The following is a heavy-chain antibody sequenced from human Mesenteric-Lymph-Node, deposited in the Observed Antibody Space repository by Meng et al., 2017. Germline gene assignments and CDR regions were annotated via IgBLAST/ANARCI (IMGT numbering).Heavy chain of an antibody. CDR3: ARDCGYCSGCGCSGCNWYVDL. Sequence: GESLKISCAASGFTLSSYGMHWVRQAPGKGLEWVAVIWSDGSNKYYADSVKGRFTISRDNAKNTLYLQMNSLRAEDTAVYYCARDCGYCSGCGCSGCNWYVDLWGQGTLVTVSS. V-gene: IGHV3-33*01. D-gene: IGHD2-15*01. CDR1: GFTLSSYG. J-gene: IGHJ5*02. CDR2: IWSDGSNK.